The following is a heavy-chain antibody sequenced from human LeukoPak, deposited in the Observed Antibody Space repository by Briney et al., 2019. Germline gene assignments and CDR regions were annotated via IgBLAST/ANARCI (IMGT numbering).Heavy chain of an antibody. Sequence: PGGSLRLSCAASGFTFSSYSMNWVRQAPGKGLEWVSSISSSSSYIYYADSVKGRFTISRDNAKNSLYLQMNSLRAEDTAVYYCARVSSSGWYGEFDYWGQGTLVTVSS. J-gene: IGHJ4*02. CDR3: ARVSSSGWYGEFDY. D-gene: IGHD6-19*01. CDR2: ISSSSSYI. V-gene: IGHV3-21*01. CDR1: GFTFSSYS.